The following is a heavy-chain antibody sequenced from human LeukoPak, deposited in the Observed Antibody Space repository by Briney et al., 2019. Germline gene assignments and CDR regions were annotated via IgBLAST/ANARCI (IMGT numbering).Heavy chain of an antibody. Sequence: GGSLRLSCAASGFTFSDYYMSWIRQAPGKALEWVSYISSSGSTIYYADSVKGRFTISRDNAKNSLYLQMNSLRAEDTAVYYCARESPVSIFGPFDYWGQGTLVTVSS. CDR2: ISSSGSTI. V-gene: IGHV3-11*01. D-gene: IGHD3-3*01. CDR3: ARESPVSIFGPFDY. J-gene: IGHJ4*02. CDR1: GFTFSDYY.